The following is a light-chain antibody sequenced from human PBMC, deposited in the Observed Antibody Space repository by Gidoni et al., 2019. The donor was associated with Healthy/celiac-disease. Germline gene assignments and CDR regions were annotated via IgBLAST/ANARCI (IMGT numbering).Light chain of an antibody. CDR2: WAS. Sequence: DIVMTPSPDSLAVSLGERATINCKSSQSVLYSSNNKNYLAWYQQKPGQPPKLLIYWASTRESGVPDRFSGSGSGTDFTLTISSLQAEDVAVYYCQQYYSTLITFXQXTRLEIK. J-gene: IGKJ5*01. V-gene: IGKV4-1*01. CDR1: QSVLYSSNNKNY. CDR3: QQYYSTLIT.